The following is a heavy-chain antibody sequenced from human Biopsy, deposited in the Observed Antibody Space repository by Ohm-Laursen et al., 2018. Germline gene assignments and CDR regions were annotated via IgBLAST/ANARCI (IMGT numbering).Heavy chain of an antibody. CDR3: AKRGVERGRPLAY. D-gene: IGHD1-1*01. V-gene: IGHV1-69*01. CDR1: GYSFTSYY. CDR2: IIPIFGTA. Sequence: SSVKVSCKASGYSFTSYYMHWVRQAPGQGLEWMGGIIPIFGTANYAQTFQGRVTITADESTSTAYMEVSSLRSEDTAVYYCAKRGVERGRPLAYWGQGTLVTVSS. J-gene: IGHJ4*02.